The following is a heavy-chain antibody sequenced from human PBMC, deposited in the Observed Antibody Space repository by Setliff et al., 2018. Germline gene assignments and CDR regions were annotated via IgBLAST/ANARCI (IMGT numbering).Heavy chain of an antibody. CDR2: IYYSGSP. Sequence: SETLSLTCTVSGGSISSSSYYWGWIRQPPGKGLEWIGSIYYSGSPNYHPSLKSRVSTSVDTSQNQISLKLSSVTAADTAVYYCARGVYCSSTSCSPGLNWFDPWGQGTLVTVSS. CDR3: ARGVYCSSTSCSPGLNWFDP. D-gene: IGHD2-2*01. J-gene: IGHJ5*02. V-gene: IGHV4-39*07. CDR1: GGSISSSSYY.